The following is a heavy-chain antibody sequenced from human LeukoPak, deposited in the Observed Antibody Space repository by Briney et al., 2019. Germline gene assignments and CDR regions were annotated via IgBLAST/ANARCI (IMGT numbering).Heavy chain of an antibody. CDR3: ARGSGSYYNFDY. CDR1: GGSFSGYY. J-gene: IGHJ4*02. V-gene: IGHV4-34*01. Sequence: PSETLSLTCAVYGGSFSGYYWSWIRQPPGKGLEWIGEINRSGSTNYNPSLKSRVTISVDTSKNQFSLKLSSVTAADTAVYYCARGSGSYYNFDYWGQGTLVTVSS. D-gene: IGHD1-26*01. CDR2: INRSGST.